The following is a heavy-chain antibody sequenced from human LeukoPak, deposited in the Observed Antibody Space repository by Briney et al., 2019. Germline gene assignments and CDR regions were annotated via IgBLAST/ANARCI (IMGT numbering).Heavy chain of an antibody. D-gene: IGHD3-16*02. J-gene: IGHJ4*02. Sequence: GGSLRLSCAASGFTFSSYAMSWVRQAPGKGLEWVSVISGSGGSTYYADSVKGRFTISRDNSNDALYLQMNSLRAEGTAVYYCAKGLRLGELSSGFDYWGQGTLVTVSS. V-gene: IGHV3-23*01. CDR1: GFTFSSYA. CDR2: ISGSGGST. CDR3: AKGLRLGELSSGFDY.